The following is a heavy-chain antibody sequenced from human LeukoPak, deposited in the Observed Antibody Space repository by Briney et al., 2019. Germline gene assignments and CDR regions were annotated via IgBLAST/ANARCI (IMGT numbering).Heavy chain of an antibody. Sequence: GGSLRLSCAASGFTFSDYYMSWIRQAPGKGLEWVSYISRSGSSIYYEDPVKGRFTISRDNAKNSLYLQMDSLRAEDTAVYYCARGVSIRSSWYNDIWGQGTMVTVSS. J-gene: IGHJ3*02. CDR1: GFTFSDYY. CDR3: ARGVSIRSSWYNDI. D-gene: IGHD6-13*01. CDR2: ISRSGSSI. V-gene: IGHV3-11*01.